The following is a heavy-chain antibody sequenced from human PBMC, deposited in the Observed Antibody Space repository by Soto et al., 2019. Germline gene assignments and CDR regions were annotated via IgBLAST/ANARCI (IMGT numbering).Heavy chain of an antibody. CDR2: INPNSGGT. CDR3: ARVHPSSGYYVYAFDI. Sequence: ASVKVSCKASGYTFTAYYMHWVRQAPGQGLEWMGRINPNSGGTNYAQKFQGWVTMTRDTSISTAYMELSRLRSDDTAVYYCARVHPSSGYYVYAFDIWGQGTMVTVSS. J-gene: IGHJ3*02. CDR1: GYTFTAYY. D-gene: IGHD3-22*01. V-gene: IGHV1-2*04.